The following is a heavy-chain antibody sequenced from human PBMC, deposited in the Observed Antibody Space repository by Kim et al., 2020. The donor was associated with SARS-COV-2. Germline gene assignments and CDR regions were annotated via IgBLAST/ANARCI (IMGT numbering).Heavy chain of an antibody. CDR3: ARADPLGSGFPYYFFDH. CDR1: GYIFTAYY. V-gene: IGHV1-2*02. CDR2: INSNNGVT. D-gene: IGHD6-25*01. Sequence: ASVKVSCRASGYIFTAYYIYWLRQAPGQGLEWLGWINSNNGVTEYAQKFHDRVTMTTDTSVRTVYMELNSLRSDDTAVYYCARADPLGSGFPYYFFDHWDQGALVTVSS. J-gene: IGHJ4*02.